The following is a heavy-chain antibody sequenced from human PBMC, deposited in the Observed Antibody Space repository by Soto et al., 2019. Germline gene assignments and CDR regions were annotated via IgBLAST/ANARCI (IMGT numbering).Heavy chain of an antibody. CDR3: ARTRSGGTRSLDY. J-gene: IGHJ4*02. CDR1: GFTVSRNY. D-gene: IGHD2-15*01. Sequence: EVQLVESGGGLVEPGGSLRLSRAASGFTVSRNYMSWVRQAPGKGLWWVSVIYSGGSTYYTDSVKGRFTISRDNSENTLYLQMNSLRAEDTAVYYCARTRSGGTRSLDYWGQGTLVTVSS. CDR2: IYSGGST. V-gene: IGHV3-66*01.